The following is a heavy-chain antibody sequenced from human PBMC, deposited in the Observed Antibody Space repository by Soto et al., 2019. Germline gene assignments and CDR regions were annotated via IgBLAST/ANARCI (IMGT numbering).Heavy chain of an antibody. Sequence: ASVKVSCKASGGTFSSYTISWVRQAPGQGLEWMGRIIPILGMANYAQKFQGRVTITADKSTSTAYMELSSLRSEDTAVYYCARGTRGHDDAFDIWGQGTMVTVSS. CDR2: IIPILGMA. D-gene: IGHD3-10*01. CDR3: ARGTRGHDDAFDI. J-gene: IGHJ3*02. CDR1: GGTFSSYT. V-gene: IGHV1-69*02.